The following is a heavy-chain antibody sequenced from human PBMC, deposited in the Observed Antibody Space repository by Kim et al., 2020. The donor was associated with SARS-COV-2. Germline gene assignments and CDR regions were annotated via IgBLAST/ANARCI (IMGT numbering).Heavy chain of an antibody. CDR3: VKYGRSYGAVL. J-gene: IGHJ4*02. D-gene: IGHD5-18*01. CDR1: GFTFSEYA. Sequence: GGSLRLSCSGSGFTFSEYAIHWVRRAPGKGLGFYADSVEGRFTVSRDNSKNTLYLQMNSLRVEDTSVYYCVKYGRSYGAVLWGQGTLVIVSS. V-gene: IGHV3-64D*06.